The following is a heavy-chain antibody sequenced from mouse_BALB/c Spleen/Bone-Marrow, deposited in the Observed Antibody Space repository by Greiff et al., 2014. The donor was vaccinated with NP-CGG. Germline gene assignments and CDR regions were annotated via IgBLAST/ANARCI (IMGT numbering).Heavy chain of an antibody. J-gene: IGHJ1*01. D-gene: IGHD4-1*01. Sequence: QVQLQQPGAELVMPGASVKMSCKASGYTFTDYWMHWVMQRPGQGLEWIGAIDTSDSYTSYNQKFKGKATLTVDESSSTAYMQLSSLTSEDSAVYYCARGTGWYFDVWGAGTTVTVSS. CDR3: ARGTGWYFDV. CDR2: IDTSDSYT. V-gene: IGHV1-69*01. CDR1: GYTFTDYW.